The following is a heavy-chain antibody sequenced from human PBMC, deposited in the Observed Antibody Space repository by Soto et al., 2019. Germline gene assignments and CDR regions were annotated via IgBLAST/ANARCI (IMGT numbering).Heavy chain of an antibody. Sequence: EVQLVESGGGLVKPGGSLRLSCAASGFTFSSYSMIWVRQAPGKGLEWVSCISTSSNYIFYGDSEKGRFTISRDNAKKSLYLQMNSLRAEDTAVYYCARDTGYSSGQVPESFHIWGQGTMVTVSS. J-gene: IGHJ3*02. CDR1: GFTFSSYS. V-gene: IGHV3-21*01. CDR3: ARDTGYSSGQVPESFHI. D-gene: IGHD6-19*01. CDR2: ISTSSNYI.